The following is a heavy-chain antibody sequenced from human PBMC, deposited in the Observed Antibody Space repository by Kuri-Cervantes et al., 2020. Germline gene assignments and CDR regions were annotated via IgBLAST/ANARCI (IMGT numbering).Heavy chain of an antibody. J-gene: IGHJ5*02. V-gene: IGHV4-38-2*01. D-gene: IGHD2-2*01. CDR2: IYHSGST. Sequence: GSLRLSCAVSGYSISSGYYWGWIRQPPGKGLEWIGSIYHSGSTYYNPSLKSRVTISVDTSKNQFSLKLSSVTAADTAVYYCARVASFNWFDPWGQGTLDTVSS. CDR1: GYSISSGYY. CDR3: ARVASFNWFDP.